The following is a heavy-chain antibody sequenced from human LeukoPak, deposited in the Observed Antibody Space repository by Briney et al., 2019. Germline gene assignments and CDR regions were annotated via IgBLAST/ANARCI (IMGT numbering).Heavy chain of an antibody. CDR3: ARDFAMATIIQRLDY. CDR1: GFTFSHYA. CDR2: VSYDGSNK. Sequence: GSLRFSCAASGFTFSHYAMHXXXXXXXXXXXXXXVVSYDGSNKNYAXSXXXXXXXSRXXXXXTLYLQMNSLRGEDTAVYYCARDFAMATIIQRLDYWGQGTLVTVSS. D-gene: IGHD5-24*01. V-gene: IGHV3-30*01. J-gene: IGHJ4*02.